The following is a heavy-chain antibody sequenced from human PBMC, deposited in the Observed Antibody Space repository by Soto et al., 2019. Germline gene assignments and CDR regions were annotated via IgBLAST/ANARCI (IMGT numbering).Heavy chain of an antibody. Sequence: SETLSLTCTVSGGSISSYYWSWIRQPPGKGLEWIGYIYYSGSTNYNPSLKSRVTISVDTSKNQFSLKLSSVTAADTAVYYCARVMTGGSGSYYRPFDYWGQGTLVTVSS. CDR2: IYYSGST. CDR3: ARVMTGGSGSYYRPFDY. D-gene: IGHD1-26*01. J-gene: IGHJ4*02. CDR1: GGSISSYY. V-gene: IGHV4-59*01.